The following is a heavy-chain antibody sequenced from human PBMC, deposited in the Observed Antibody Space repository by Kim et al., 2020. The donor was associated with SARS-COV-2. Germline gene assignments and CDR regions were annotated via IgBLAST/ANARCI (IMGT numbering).Heavy chain of an antibody. V-gene: IGHV3-30*18. Sequence: GGSLRLSCAASGFTFSSYGMHWVRQAPGKGLEWVAVISYDGSNKYYADSVKGRFTISRDNSKNTLYLQMNSLRAEDTAVYYCAKDLHLGTAMLDYYYAMDCWG. D-gene: IGHD5-18*01. CDR1: GFTFSSYG. CDR2: ISYDGSNK. CDR3: AKDLHLGTAMLDYYYAMDC. J-gene: IGHJ6*02.